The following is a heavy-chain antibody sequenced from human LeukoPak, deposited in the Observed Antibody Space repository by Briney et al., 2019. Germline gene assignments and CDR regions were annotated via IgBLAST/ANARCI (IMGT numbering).Heavy chain of an antibody. CDR3: ATRRIAVAAPFDY. J-gene: IGHJ4*02. CDR1: GASITSYY. Sequence: PSETLSLTCAVSGASITSYYWSWIRQPPGKGLEWIGYIYYSGSTNYNPSLKSRVTMSVDTSKNEFSLKLSSVTTADTAVYYCATRRIAVAAPFDYWGQGTLLTVSS. D-gene: IGHD6-19*01. V-gene: IGHV4-59*01. CDR2: IYYSGST.